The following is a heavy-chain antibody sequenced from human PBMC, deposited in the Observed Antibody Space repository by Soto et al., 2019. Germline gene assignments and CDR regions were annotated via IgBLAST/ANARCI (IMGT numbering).Heavy chain of an antibody. CDR3: ARAWGYNTHFRASYYYAMDV. J-gene: IGHJ6*01. CDR2: MYYSVST. CDR1: CGSISSGGYY. D-gene: IGHD3-3*01. Sequence: SETLSRTCTVSCGSISSGGYYWSWIRQPAGKGLEWIGYMYYSVSTCYNPSLKSRVTISVDTSKNQFSLKLSYVTAADTAVYYCARAWGYNTHFRASYYYAMDVWGHGSMVTVSS. V-gene: IGHV4-30-4*01.